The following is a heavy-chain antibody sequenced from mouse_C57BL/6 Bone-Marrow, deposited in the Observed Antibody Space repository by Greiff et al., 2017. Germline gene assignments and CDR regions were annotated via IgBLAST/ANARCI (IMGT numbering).Heavy chain of an antibody. V-gene: IGHV14-2*01. CDR1: GFNIKDYY. D-gene: IGHD2-12*01. Sequence: EVQLQQSGAELVKPGASVKLSCTASGFNIKDYYIHWVKQRTEQGLEWIGRIDPEDGETKYAPKFQDKATITADTSSNTAYLQLSSLTTEDTAVYYCTRSRLYDDTNYWGQGTTLTVSS. CDR2: IDPEDGET. J-gene: IGHJ2*01. CDR3: TRSRLYDDTNY.